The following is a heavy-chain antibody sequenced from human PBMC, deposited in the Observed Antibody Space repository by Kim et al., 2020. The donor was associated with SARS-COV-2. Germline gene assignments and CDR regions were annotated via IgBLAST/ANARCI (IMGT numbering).Heavy chain of an antibody. V-gene: IGHV4-4*07. CDR1: GGSISSYY. D-gene: IGHD6-6*01. CDR2: IYTSGST. CDR3: ARDMLAARPYYYYYGMDV. J-gene: IGHJ6*02. Sequence: SETLSLTCTVSGGSISSYYWSWIRQPAGKGLEWIGRIYTSGSTNYNPSLKSRVTMSVDTSKNQFSLKLSSVTAADTAVYYCARDMLAARPYYYYYGMDVWGQGTTVTVSS.